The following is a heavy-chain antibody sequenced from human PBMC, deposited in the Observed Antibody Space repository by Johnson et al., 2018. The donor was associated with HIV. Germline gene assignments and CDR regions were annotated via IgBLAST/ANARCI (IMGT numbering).Heavy chain of an antibody. V-gene: IGHV3-23*04. CDR2: VTGTGGDT. Sequence: VQLVESGGGVVQPGGSLRLSCAASGFTFSSYGMSWVRQAPGKGLEWVSGVTGTGGDTYYAESVKGRFTISRDNSKNTLYLQMNSLRAEDTAVYYCARGSYNFWSGERDAFDIWGQGTMVTVSS. J-gene: IGHJ3*02. CDR1: GFTFSSYG. CDR3: ARGSYNFWSGERDAFDI. D-gene: IGHD3-3*01.